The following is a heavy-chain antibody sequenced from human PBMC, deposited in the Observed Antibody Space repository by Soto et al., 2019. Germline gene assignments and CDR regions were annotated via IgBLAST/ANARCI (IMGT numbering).Heavy chain of an antibody. CDR2: IDYSGYT. D-gene: IGHD2-2*01. CDR3: ATSYCRSTNCPYYFDY. V-gene: IGHV4-31*03. Sequence: VQLRESGPGLVKPSQTLSLTCTVSGGSINSGGYYWIWIRQHPGKGLEWIGHIDYSGYTSYNPSLKSRLTVSVDTSKTQFSLRLTSVTAADAALYYCATSYCRSTNCPYYFDYWGQGTLVTVSS. CDR1: GGSINSGGYY. J-gene: IGHJ4*02.